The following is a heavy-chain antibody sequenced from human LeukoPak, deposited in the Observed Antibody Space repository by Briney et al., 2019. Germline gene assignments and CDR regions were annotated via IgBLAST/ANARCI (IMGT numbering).Heavy chain of an antibody. Sequence: LPGGSLGLSCAGSGITFRSYAMTWVRQAPGKGLEWVSSISPSGGSTDYADSVKGRFTISRDNSRTTLYLQMNSLRADDTAVYYCAKGGLYSREALDYWGQGTLVTVSS. CDR2: ISPSGGST. CDR1: GITFRSYA. J-gene: IGHJ4*02. D-gene: IGHD1-26*01. CDR3: AKGGLYSREALDY. V-gene: IGHV3-23*01.